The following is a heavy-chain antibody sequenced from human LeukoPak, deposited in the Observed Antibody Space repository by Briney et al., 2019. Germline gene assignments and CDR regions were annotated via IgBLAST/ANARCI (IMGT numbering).Heavy chain of an antibody. Sequence: GASVKVSCKASGYTFTGYYMHWVRQAPGQGLEWMGWINPNSGGTNYAQKFQGRVTMTRDTSISTAYMELSRLRSDDTAVYYCASHHRGYCSGGSCYGFDCWGQGTLVTVSS. J-gene: IGHJ4*02. CDR2: INPNSGGT. CDR3: ASHHRGYCSGGSCYGFDC. CDR1: GYTFTGYY. D-gene: IGHD2-15*01. V-gene: IGHV1-2*02.